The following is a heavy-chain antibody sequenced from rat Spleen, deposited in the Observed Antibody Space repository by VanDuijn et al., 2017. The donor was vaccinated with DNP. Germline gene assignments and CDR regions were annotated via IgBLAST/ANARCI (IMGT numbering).Heavy chain of an antibody. J-gene: IGHJ2*01. Sequence: QVQLKESGPGLVQPSQTLSLTCTVSGFSLTNSHVHWVRQPSGKGLEWMGVVWISGTTHYSSIFKSRLSSSRDTSTSQVFLKLNSLQTEDTATYYCARDGQWDYLDYWGQGVMFTVSS. CDR2: VWISGTT. CDR3: ARDGQWDYLDY. CDR1: GFSLTNSH. D-gene: IGHD1-1*01. V-gene: IGHV2-32*01.